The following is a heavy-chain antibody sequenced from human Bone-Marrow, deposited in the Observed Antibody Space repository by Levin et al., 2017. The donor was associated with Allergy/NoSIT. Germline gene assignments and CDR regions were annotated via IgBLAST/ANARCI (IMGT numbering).Heavy chain of an antibody. D-gene: IGHD6-13*01. CDR2: IYYSGST. J-gene: IGHJ4*02. Sequence: SETLSLTCTVSGGSVSSGSYYWSWIRQPPGKGLEWIGYIYYSGSTNYNPSLKSRVTISVDTSKNQFSLKLSSVTAADTAVYYCARDTRKQQLVRYFDYWGQGTLVTVSS. CDR1: GGSVSSGSYY. V-gene: IGHV4-61*01. CDR3: ARDTRKQQLVRYFDY.